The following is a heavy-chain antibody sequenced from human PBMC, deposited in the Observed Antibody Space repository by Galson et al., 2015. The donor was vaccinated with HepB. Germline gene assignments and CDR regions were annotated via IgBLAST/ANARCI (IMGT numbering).Heavy chain of an antibody. Sequence: SLRLSCAASGFTFSSYGMHWVRQAPGKGLEWVAVIWYDGSNKYYADSVKGRFTISRDNSKNTLYLQMNSLRAEDTAVYYCARAWVAAAGTLDYWGQGTLVTVSS. D-gene: IGHD6-13*01. CDR1: GFTFSSYG. CDR2: IWYDGSNK. CDR3: ARAWVAAAGTLDY. V-gene: IGHV3-33*01. J-gene: IGHJ4*02.